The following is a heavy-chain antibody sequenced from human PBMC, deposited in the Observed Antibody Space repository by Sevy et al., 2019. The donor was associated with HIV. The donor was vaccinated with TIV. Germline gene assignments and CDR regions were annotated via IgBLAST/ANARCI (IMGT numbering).Heavy chain of an antibody. V-gene: IGHV3-21*01. Sequence: GGSLRFSCAASGFSFRTYTMNWVRQAPGKGLEWVSSISYSSNYIYYADSVKGRFTISRDNAKNSLYLQMNNLRAEDTAVYYCARPYGSGSWEAFDIRGQGTMVTVSS. D-gene: IGHD3-10*01. CDR2: ISYSSNYI. CDR3: ARPYGSGSWEAFDI. CDR1: GFSFRTYT. J-gene: IGHJ3*02.